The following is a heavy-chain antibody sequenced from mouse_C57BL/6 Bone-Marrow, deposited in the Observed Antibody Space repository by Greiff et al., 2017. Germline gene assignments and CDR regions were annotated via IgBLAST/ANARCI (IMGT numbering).Heavy chain of an antibody. CDR2: ISSGGSYT. CDR3: ARLGKDY. V-gene: IGHV5-6*01. CDR1: GFTFSSYG. Sequence: EVKVVESGGDLVKPGGSLKLSCAASGFTFSSYGMSWVRQTPDKRLEWVATISSGGSYTYYPDSVKGRFTISRDNAKNTLYLQMSSLKSEDTAMYYCARLGKDYWGQGTTLTVSS. D-gene: IGHD4-1*01. J-gene: IGHJ2*01.